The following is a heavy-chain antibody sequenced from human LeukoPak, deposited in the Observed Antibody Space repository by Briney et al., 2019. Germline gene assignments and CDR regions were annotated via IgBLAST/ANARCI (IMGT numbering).Heavy chain of an antibody. Sequence: SVKVSCKASGGTFSTYAISWVRQAAGQGLEWMGRIIAILSQANYAQKFRGRVSITADESTTTAYLELSRLRSEDTAVYYCATGGDYRDAFDMWGQGTMVTVSS. D-gene: IGHD4-17*01. CDR2: IIAILSQA. CDR3: ATGGDYRDAFDM. V-gene: IGHV1-69*11. J-gene: IGHJ3*02. CDR1: GGTFSTYA.